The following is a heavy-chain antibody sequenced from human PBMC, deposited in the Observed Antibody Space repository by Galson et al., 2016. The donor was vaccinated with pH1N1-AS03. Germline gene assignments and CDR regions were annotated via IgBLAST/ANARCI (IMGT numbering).Heavy chain of an antibody. J-gene: IGHJ4*02. Sequence: SLRLSCAASGFTFSTYAMSWVRQAPGKGLEWVSSISGAVLSTYYADSVKGRFTVSRDNSKNTLYLQRTGRSAEETSIYYCANPRASGTTMVTRLNYWGPGLLVTVSS. CDR2: ISGAVLST. CDR1: GFTFSTYA. D-gene: IGHD5-18*01. CDR3: ANPRASGTTMVTRLNY. V-gene: IGHV3-23*01.